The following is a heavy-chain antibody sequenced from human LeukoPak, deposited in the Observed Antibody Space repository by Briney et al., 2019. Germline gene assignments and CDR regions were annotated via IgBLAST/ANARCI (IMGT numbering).Heavy chain of an antibody. J-gene: IGHJ6*02. CDR1: GYTFTGYG. CDR3: AREEGSGSYYYYYYGMDV. CDR2: ISAYNGNT. Sequence: ASVKVSCKASGYTFTGYGISWVRQAPGQGLEWMGWISAYNGNTNYAQKLQGRVTMTTDTSTSTAYMELRSLRSDDTAVYYCAREEGSGSYYYYYYGMDVWGQGTTVTVSS. D-gene: IGHD3-10*01. V-gene: IGHV1-18*01.